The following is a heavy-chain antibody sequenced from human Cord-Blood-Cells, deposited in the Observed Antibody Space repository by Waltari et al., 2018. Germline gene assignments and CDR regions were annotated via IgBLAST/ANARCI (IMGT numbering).Heavy chain of an antibody. V-gene: IGHV3-21*01. J-gene: IGHJ4*02. D-gene: IGHD2-2*01. CDR3: ARECSSTSCYDY. Sequence: EVQLVESGGGLVKPVGSLRASCAASGFPFSGYSMNWVCQAPGKGLEWVSSISSSSSYIYYADSVKGRFTISRDNAKNSLYLQMNSLRAEDTAVYYCARECSSTSCYDYWGQGTLVTVSS. CDR1: GFPFSGYS. CDR2: ISSSSSYI.